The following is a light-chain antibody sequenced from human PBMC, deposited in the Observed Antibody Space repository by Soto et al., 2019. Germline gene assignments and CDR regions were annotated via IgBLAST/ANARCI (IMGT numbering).Light chain of an antibody. CDR2: EVT. CDR1: SSDVGGYNY. Sequence: QSALTQPASVSGSPGQSITISCTGTSSDVGGYNYVSWYQQHPGKAPKLMIYEVTKWPSGVSNRFSGSKSGNTASLTISGLQAEDAADYYCSSYTSIGTVLFGGGTKVTVL. V-gene: IGLV2-14*01. J-gene: IGLJ2*01. CDR3: SSYTSIGTVL.